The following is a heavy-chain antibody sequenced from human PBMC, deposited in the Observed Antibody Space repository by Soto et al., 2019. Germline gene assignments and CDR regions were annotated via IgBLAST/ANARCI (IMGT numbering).Heavy chain of an antibody. CDR2: INHSGST. CDR1: GWSFSGYY. V-gene: IGHV4-34*01. J-gene: IGHJ6*02. CDR3: ARAPGSDIVVVVAATSYYGMDV. Sequence: PXETLSLTCSVYGWSFSGYYWSWIRQPPGKGLDWIGEINHSGSTNYNPSLKSRVTISVDTSKNQFSLKLSSVTAADTAVYYCARAPGSDIVVVVAATSYYGMDVWGQGTTVTVSS. D-gene: IGHD2-15*01.